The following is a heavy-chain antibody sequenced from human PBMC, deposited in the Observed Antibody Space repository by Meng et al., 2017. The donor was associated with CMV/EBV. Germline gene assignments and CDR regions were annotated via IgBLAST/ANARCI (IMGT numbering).Heavy chain of an antibody. CDR1: GFTFDDYA. CDR3: ARDKGYCSGGSCYWDAFDI. Sequence: GGSLRLSCAASGFTFDDYAMHWVRQAPGKGLEWVSGISWNSGSIGYADSVKGRFTISRDNAKNSLYLQMNSLRAEDTAVYYCARDKGYCSGGSCYWDAFDIWGQGTMVTVSS. J-gene: IGHJ3*02. V-gene: IGHV3-9*01. CDR2: ISWNSGSI. D-gene: IGHD2-15*01.